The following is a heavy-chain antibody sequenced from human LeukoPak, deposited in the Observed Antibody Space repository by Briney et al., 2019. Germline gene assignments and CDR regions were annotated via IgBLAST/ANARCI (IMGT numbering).Heavy chain of an antibody. CDR2: IRYDGSNK. Sequence: GGSLRLSCAASGFTFSSYGMHWVRQAPGKGLEWVAFIRYDGSNKYYADSVKGRFTISRDNSKNTLYLQMNSLRAEDTAVYYCAKDRHRDGYNYEDGMDVWGQGTTVTVSS. D-gene: IGHD5-24*01. V-gene: IGHV3-30*02. CDR1: GFTFSSYG. J-gene: IGHJ6*02. CDR3: AKDRHRDGYNYEDGMDV.